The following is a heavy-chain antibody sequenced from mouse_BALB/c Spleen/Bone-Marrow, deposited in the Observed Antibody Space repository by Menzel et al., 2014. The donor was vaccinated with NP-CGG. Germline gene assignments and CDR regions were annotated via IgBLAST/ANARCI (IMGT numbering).Heavy chain of an antibody. CDR1: GFTFSNYT. V-gene: IGHV5-12-2*01. J-gene: IGHJ3*01. CDR3: ARRYDYGYGPFAY. Sequence: EVQGVESGGGLVQPGGSLKLSCAASGFTFSNYTMSWIRQTPEKRLEWVAYISNGGGTTYYPDTVKGRSTISRDNAKNTLYLQMSSLKSEDTAMYYCARRYDYGYGPFAYWGQGTLVTVSA. D-gene: IGHD1-2*01. CDR2: ISNGGGTT.